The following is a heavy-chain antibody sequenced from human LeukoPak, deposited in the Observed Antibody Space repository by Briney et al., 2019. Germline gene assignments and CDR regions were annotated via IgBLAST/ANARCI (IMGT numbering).Heavy chain of an antibody. D-gene: IGHD4-17*01. CDR2: IKQDGSEK. Sequence: GGSLRLSCAASGFTFSSYWMSWVRQAPGKGLEWVANIKQDGSEKYYVDSVKGRFTISRDNAKNSLYLQMNSLRAEDTAVYYCARYPLFYGDYYYYYMDVWGKGTTVTISS. J-gene: IGHJ6*03. V-gene: IGHV3-7*01. CDR3: ARYPLFYGDYYYYYMDV. CDR1: GFTFSSYW.